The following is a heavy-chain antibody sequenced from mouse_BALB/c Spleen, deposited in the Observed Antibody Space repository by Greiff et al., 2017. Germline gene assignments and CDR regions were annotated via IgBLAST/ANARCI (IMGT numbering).Heavy chain of an antibody. Sequence: VQLKESGAELVRSGASVKLSCTASGFNIKDYYMHWVKQRPEQGLEWIGWIDPENGDTEYAPRFQGKATMTADTSSNTAYLQLSSLTSEDTAVYYCNANWAGTGDYWGQGTTLTVAS. J-gene: IGHJ2*01. D-gene: IGHD4-1*01. CDR2: IDPENGDT. CDR1: GFNIKDYY. CDR3: NANWAGTGDY. V-gene: IGHV14-4*02.